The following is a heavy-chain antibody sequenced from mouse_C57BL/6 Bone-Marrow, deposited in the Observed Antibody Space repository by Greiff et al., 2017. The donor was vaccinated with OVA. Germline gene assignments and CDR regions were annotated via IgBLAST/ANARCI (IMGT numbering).Heavy chain of an antibody. CDR3: ARGGFYYSNYVGWYFDV. CDR1: GYTFTSYW. CDR2: IHPNSGST. Sequence: QVQLQQPGAELVKPGASVKLSCKTSGYTFTSYWMHWVKQRPGQGLEWIGMIHPNSGSTNYNEKFKSKATLTVDKSSSTAYMQLSSLTSEDSAVYYCARGGFYYSNYVGWYFDVWGTGTTVTGSS. J-gene: IGHJ1*03. V-gene: IGHV1-64*01. D-gene: IGHD2-5*01.